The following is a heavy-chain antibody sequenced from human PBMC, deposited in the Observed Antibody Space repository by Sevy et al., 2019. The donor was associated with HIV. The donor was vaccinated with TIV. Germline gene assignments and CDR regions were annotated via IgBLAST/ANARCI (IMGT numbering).Heavy chain of an antibody. V-gene: IGHV3-23*01. CDR1: GFTFSSYA. CDR2: ISGSGGST. J-gene: IGHJ4*02. D-gene: IGHD3-22*01. CDR3: AKFSITMIAVGLEPRSFDY. Sequence: GGSLRLSCAASGFTFSSYAMSWVRQAPGKGLEWVSAISGSGGSTYYADSVKGRFTISRDNSKNTLYLQMNSLRAEDTAVYYCAKFSITMIAVGLEPRSFDYWGQGTLVTVSS.